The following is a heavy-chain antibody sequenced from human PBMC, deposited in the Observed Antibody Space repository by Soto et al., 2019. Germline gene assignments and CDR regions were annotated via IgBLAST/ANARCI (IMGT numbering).Heavy chain of an antibody. CDR2: IYYSGSA. D-gene: IGHD3-22*01. Sequence: SETLSLTCTVSGGSISSYYWSWIRQPPGKGLEWIGYIYYSGSANYNPSLKSRLTISVDTSKNQFSLKLSSVTAADTAVYYCARSDHYYYDSSGYWDYWGQGTLVTVSS. CDR3: ARSDHYYYDSSGYWDY. J-gene: IGHJ4*02. V-gene: IGHV4-59*08. CDR1: GGSISSYY.